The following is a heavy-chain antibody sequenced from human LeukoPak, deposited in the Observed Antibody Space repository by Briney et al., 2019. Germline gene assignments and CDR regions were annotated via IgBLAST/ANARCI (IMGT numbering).Heavy chain of an antibody. Sequence: PSETLSLTCAVYGGSFSDYYWNWIRQPPGKGLEWIGEINHGGSTNYNPSLRSRVIMSVDTSKNQFSLKLSSVTAADTAVYYCARVTYSSSSMSLDAFDIWGQGTMVTVSS. D-gene: IGHD6-6*01. J-gene: IGHJ3*02. CDR2: INHGGST. V-gene: IGHV4-34*01. CDR3: ARVTYSSSSMSLDAFDI. CDR1: GGSFSDYY.